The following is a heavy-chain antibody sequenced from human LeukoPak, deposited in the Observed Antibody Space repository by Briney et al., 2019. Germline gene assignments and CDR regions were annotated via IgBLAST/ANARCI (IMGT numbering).Heavy chain of an antibody. Sequence: GGSLRLSCAASGFTFSSYWMHWVRQAPGKGLVWVSRINSDGSSTNYADSVKGRFIISGDNAKNTLYLQMNSLRAEDTAVYYCARARLMNWFDPWGLGTLVTVSS. CDR2: INSDGSST. D-gene: IGHD2-8*01. CDR1: GFTFSSYW. J-gene: IGHJ5*02. V-gene: IGHV3-74*01. CDR3: ARARLMNWFDP.